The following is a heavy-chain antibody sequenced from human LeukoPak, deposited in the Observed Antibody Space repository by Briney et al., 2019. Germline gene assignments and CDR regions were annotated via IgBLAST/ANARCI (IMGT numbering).Heavy chain of an antibody. J-gene: IGHJ4*02. CDR3: ATRGIAAAARLVDY. D-gene: IGHD6-13*01. CDR2: IKQDGSEK. V-gene: IGHV3-7*01. CDR1: GFIFTNYW. Sequence: GGSLRLSCAASGFIFTNYWMSWIRQAPGKGLEWVANIKQDGSEKYYVDSVKGRFTISRDNAKNSLYLQMNSLRAEDTAVYYCATRGIAAAARLVDYWGQGTLVTVSS.